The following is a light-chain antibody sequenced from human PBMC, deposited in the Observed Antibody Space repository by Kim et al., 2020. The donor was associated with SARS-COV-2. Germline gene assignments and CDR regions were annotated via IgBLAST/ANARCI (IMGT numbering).Light chain of an antibody. J-gene: IGLJ2*01. CDR2: SKN. Sequence: SSELTQDPVVSVALGQTVRITCHGDSLRTYYASWYQQKAGQAPLLVMYSKNIQPFVIPDRFSGSSSRNTASLTITGAQAEDEADYYCSSRDRSGNLVLFG. CDR1: SLRTYY. CDR3: SSRDRSGNLVL. V-gene: IGLV3-19*01.